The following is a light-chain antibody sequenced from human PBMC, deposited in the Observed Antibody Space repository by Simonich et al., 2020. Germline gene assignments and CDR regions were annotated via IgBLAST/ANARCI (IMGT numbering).Light chain of an antibody. CDR2: GAS. CDR3: QQYGSSPPNT. V-gene: IGKV3-20*01. J-gene: IGKJ2*01. CDR1: PRLSSSY. Sequence: EIVLTQSPGTLSLSPGERATLSCRASPRLSSSYLAWYQQNPGQPPRLLIYGASSRATGIPDRFSGSGSGTDFTLTISRLEPEDFAVYYCQQYGSSPPNTFGQGTKLEIK.